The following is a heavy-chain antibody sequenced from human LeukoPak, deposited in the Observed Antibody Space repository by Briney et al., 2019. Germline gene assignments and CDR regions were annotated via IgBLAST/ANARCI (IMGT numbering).Heavy chain of an antibody. CDR3: ARDFSSSSTVYYYYYMDV. D-gene: IGHD6-6*01. Sequence: GGSLRLSCAASGFTVSTYYMSWLRQAPGKGLEWVSVIYTDGNTYYASSVKGRFTISRDNSKNTLYLQMNSLRAEDTAIYYCARDFSSSSTVYYYYYMDVWGKGTTVTVSS. V-gene: IGHV3-53*01. CDR1: GFTVSTYY. CDR2: IYTDGNT. J-gene: IGHJ6*03.